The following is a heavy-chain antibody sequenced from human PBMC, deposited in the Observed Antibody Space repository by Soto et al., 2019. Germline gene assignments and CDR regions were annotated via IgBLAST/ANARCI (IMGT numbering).Heavy chain of an antibody. Sequence: QVQLQESDPGLVKPSETLSLTCTVSGGSVSSGSYYWSWIRQPPGKGLEWIGYIYYSGSTNYNPSLKSRVTISVDTSKNQFSLKLSSVTAADTAVYYCARDQIMITFGGVIVNDAFDIWGQGTMVTVSS. CDR3: ARDQIMITFGGVIVNDAFDI. D-gene: IGHD3-16*02. V-gene: IGHV4-61*01. CDR1: GGSVSSGSYY. J-gene: IGHJ3*02. CDR2: IYYSGST.